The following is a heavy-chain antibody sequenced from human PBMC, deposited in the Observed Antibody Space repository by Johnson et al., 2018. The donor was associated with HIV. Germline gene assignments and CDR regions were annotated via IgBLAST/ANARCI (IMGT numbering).Heavy chain of an antibody. CDR3: AKDGKAAAGTLGDPQSAFDI. J-gene: IGHJ3*02. D-gene: IGHD6-13*01. CDR1: GFTFSSYA. CDR2: ISTNGFLT. V-gene: IGHV3-64*01. Sequence: VQLVESGGGLVQPGGSLRLSCAASGFTFSSYAMSWVRQAPGKGLEYVSAISTNGFLTYYANSVKGRFTISRDNSENTLFLQMGSLRAEDTALYYCAKDGKAAAGTLGDPQSAFDIWGQGTMVTVSS.